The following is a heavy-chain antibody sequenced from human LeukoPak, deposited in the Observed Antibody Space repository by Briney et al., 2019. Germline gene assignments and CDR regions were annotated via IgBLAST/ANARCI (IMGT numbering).Heavy chain of an antibody. CDR2: INHSGST. V-gene: IGHV4-34*01. CDR3: ARNKAAAGTTGFDP. D-gene: IGHD6-13*01. CDR1: GGSFSGYY. J-gene: IGHJ5*02. Sequence: SETLSLTCAVYGGSFSGYYWSWIRQPPGKGLEWIGEINHSGSTNYNPSLKRRVTISVDTSKNQFSLQLSSVTAADTAVYYCARNKAAAGTTGFDPWGQGTLVTVSS.